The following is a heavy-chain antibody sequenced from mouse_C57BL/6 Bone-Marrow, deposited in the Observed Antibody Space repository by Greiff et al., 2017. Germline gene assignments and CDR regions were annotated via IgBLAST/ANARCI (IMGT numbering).Heavy chain of an antibody. CDR1: GYTFTSYW. CDR3: ARSGFITTVVATDYFDY. Sequence: QVQLQQPGAELVKPGASVKLSCKASGYTFTSYWMQWVKQRPGQGLEWIGEIDPSDSYTNYNQKLKGKATLTVDTSSSTAYMQLSSLTSEDSAVYYCARSGFITTVVATDYFDYWGKGTTLTVSS. J-gene: IGHJ2*01. D-gene: IGHD1-1*01. CDR2: IDPSDSYT. V-gene: IGHV1-50*01.